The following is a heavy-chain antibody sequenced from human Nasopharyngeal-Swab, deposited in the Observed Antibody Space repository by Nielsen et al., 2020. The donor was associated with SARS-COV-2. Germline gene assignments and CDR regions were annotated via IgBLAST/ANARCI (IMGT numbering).Heavy chain of an antibody. CDR1: GFTFSTFG. CDR2: ISGSGSYA. V-gene: IGHV3-23*01. Sequence: GESPKISCTASGFTFSTFGMSWVRQAPGKGLEWVSRISGSGSYADYADSVKGRFTISRDNSKNTLYLQMNSLRAEDTAVYYCAKGGVSVYGDSYYFDFWGQGSLVTVSS. D-gene: IGHD4-17*01. J-gene: IGHJ4*02. CDR3: AKGGVSVYGDSYYFDF.